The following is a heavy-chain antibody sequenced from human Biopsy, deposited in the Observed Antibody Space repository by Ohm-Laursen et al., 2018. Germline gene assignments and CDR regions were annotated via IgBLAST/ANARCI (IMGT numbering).Heavy chain of an antibody. V-gene: IGHV3-53*01. J-gene: IGHJ4*02. Sequence: SIRLSCAASGFTVSNKYMSWVRQAPGKGLEWVSVIYTGGTTHYADSVRGRFTISRDNSKNTLYLQMNSLRAEDTAVYYCARHHCTNGVCLGVYFDYWGQGTLVTVSS. CDR3: ARHHCTNGVCLGVYFDY. CDR1: GFTVSNKY. CDR2: IYTGGTT. D-gene: IGHD2-8*01.